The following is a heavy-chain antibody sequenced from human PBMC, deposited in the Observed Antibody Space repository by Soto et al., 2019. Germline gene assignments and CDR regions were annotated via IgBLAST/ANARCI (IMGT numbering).Heavy chain of an antibody. Sequence: EVQLLESGGGLVQPGGSLRLSCAASGFTFSSYAMSWHRQAPGKGLEWVSSISTSGGSTYYADSVKGRFTISRDNTNTTQYLQMNSLRAEGSAVYYCSLPGRYYGIDVWGLGTTVTVSS. CDR3: SLPGRYYGIDV. CDR1: GFTFSSYA. J-gene: IGHJ6*02. CDR2: ISTSGGST. V-gene: IGHV3-23*01. D-gene: IGHD2-8*02.